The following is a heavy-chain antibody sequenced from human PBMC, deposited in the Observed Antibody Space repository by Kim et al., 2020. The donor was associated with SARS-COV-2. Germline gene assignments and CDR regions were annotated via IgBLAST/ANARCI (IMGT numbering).Heavy chain of an antibody. D-gene: IGHD3-10*01. V-gene: IGHV3-33*01. J-gene: IGHJ6*02. CDR3: ARDLAYGSGPMDV. Sequence: YADSVKGRFTISRDNSKNTLYLQMNSLRAEDTAVYYCARDLAYGSGPMDVWGQGTTVTVSS.